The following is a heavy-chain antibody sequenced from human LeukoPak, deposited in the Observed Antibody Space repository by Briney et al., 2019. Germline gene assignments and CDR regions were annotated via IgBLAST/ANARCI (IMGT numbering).Heavy chain of an antibody. CDR1: GFTFSTYG. J-gene: IGHJ4*02. V-gene: IGHV3-23*01. CDR3: ARFTGGNFDS. D-gene: IGHD1-14*01. CDR2: ISSGDAHT. Sequence: GGSLRLSRAASGFTFSTYGMSWVRQTPGKGLEWVSAISSGDAHTYSADSVKGRFTISRDNSKNTLYLQMNSLRAEDTAVYYCARFTGGNFDSWGQGTLVTVSS.